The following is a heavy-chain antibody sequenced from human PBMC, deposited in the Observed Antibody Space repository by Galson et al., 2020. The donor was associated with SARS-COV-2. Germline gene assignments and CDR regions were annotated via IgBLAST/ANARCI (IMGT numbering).Heavy chain of an antibody. CDR3: AREIWPEDY. J-gene: IGHJ4*02. CDR2: INQDGSGK. Sequence: QLGESLKISCAASGFAFNKFWMSWVRHVPGKGLEWVANINQDGSGKDFAGSVKGRFTTSRDNANSLVYLQMDGLGVEGTAVYYWAREIWPEDYWGQGTVVAVSS. D-gene: IGHD2-15*01. CDR1: GFAFNKFW. V-gene: IGHV3-7*01.